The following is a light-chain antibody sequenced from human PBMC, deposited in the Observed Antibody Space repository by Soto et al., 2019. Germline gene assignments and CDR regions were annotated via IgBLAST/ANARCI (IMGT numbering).Light chain of an antibody. CDR2: LNSDGSH. V-gene: IGLV4-69*01. CDR1: SGHSSYA. Sequence: QLVLTQSPSASASLGASVKLTCTLSSGHSSYAIAWHQQQPDQGPRYLMKLNSDGSHSKGDGISDRFSGSSSGAERYLTIASLRSEDEADYYCQTWGTGIQVFGGGTKLTVL. CDR3: QTWGTGIQV. J-gene: IGLJ2*01.